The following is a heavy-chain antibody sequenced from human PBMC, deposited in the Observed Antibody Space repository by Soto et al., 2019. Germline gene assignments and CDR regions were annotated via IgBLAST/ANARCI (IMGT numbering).Heavy chain of an antibody. D-gene: IGHD3-22*01. CDR2: ISHGGGT. Sequence: SETLSLTCAVYDGSFSGYYWSWIRQPPGKGREWIGEISHGGGTNSSPSLKSRVTISVDTSKNHFSLELSSVTAADTAVYFCARPHYESNTFYSFFDYWGQGTLVTVSS. J-gene: IGHJ4*02. CDR3: ARPHYESNTFYSFFDY. V-gene: IGHV4-34*01. CDR1: DGSFSGYY.